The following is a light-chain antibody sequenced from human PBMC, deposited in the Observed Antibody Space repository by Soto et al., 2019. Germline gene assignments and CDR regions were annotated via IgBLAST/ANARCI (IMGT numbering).Light chain of an antibody. Sequence: QAVVTQPASVSGSPGQSITISCTGTSSDLGRYDFVSWYQQHPGKAPKLMIYEVSNRPSGVSDRFSGSKSGNTASLTISGLQAEDEADYYCSSYTTSSTYVFGTGTKLTVL. J-gene: IGLJ1*01. CDR2: EVS. CDR3: SSYTTSSTYV. CDR1: SSDLGRYDF. V-gene: IGLV2-14*01.